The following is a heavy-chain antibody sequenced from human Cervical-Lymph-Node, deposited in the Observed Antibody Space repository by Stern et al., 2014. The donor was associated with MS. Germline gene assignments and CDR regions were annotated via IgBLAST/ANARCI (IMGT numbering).Heavy chain of an antibody. CDR3: ARLAVGRGPRGYYIDY. J-gene: IGHJ4*02. Sequence: QAQLQESGPGLVKPSETLSLSCSVSGDSVSTNSYYWGWIRQPPGKRLEWIGHIYYRGSTSYNPSLKSRVTISIDTSKSQFSLKLNSVTAADTALYYCARLAVGRGPRGYYIDYWGQGSLVAVSS. CDR1: GDSVSTNSYY. CDR2: IYYRGST. D-gene: IGHD1-1*01. V-gene: IGHV4-61*01.